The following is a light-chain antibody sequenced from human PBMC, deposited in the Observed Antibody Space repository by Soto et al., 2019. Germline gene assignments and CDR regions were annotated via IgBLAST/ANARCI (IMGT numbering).Light chain of an antibody. CDR1: SSDIGAYNY. CDR2: EVS. CDR3: TSYVGSDIWV. V-gene: IGLV2-8*01. Sequence: QSVLTQPPSASGSPGQSVTISCTGTSSDIGAYNYVSWYQQYPGKAPKLMIYEVSKRPSGVPDRFSGSKSGNTASLTVFGLQAEDEADYYCTSYVGSDIWVFGGGTKLTVL. J-gene: IGLJ3*02.